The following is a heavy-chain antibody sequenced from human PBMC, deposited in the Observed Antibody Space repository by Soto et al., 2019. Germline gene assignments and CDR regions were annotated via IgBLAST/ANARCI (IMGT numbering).Heavy chain of an antibody. CDR3: ARRQGIAAAGTDY. CDR2: ISSSSSYI. V-gene: IGHV3-21*01. Sequence: PGGSLRLSCAASGFTFSSYSMNWVRQAPGKGLEWVSSISSSSSYIYYADSVKGRFTISRDNAKNSLYLQMSSLRAEDTAVYYCARRQGIAAAGTDYWGQGTLVTVSS. D-gene: IGHD6-13*01. J-gene: IGHJ4*02. CDR1: GFTFSSYS.